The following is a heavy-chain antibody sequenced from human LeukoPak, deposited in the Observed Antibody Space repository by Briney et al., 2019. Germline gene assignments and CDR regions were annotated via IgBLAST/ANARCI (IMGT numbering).Heavy chain of an antibody. V-gene: IGHV1-69*05. D-gene: IGHD3-3*01. J-gene: IGHJ6*03. CDR2: IIPVFGTT. CDR1: GGTFSTYS. CDR3: ARGDKLRFLEFYYYYMDV. Sequence: SVKVSCKASGGTFSTYSINWVRQAPGQGLEWIGGIIPVFGTTNYIQKFQGRVTITTDESTGTAYMELSSLRSEDTAVYYCARGDKLRFLEFYYYYMDVWGKGTTVTVSS.